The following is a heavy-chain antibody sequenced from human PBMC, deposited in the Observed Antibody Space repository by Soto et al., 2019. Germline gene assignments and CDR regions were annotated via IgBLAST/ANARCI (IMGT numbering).Heavy chain of an antibody. CDR2: IWYDGSNK. CDR1: GFTFSSYG. Sequence: QVQLVESGGGVVQPGRSLRLSCAASGFTFSSYGMHWVRQAPGKGLEWVAVIWYDGSNKYYADSVKGRFTISRDNSKNTLYLQMNSLRAEDTAVYYCARGPDIVVVPAASYYYYYGMDVWGHGTTVTVSS. CDR3: ARGPDIVVVPAASYYYYYGMDV. J-gene: IGHJ6*02. V-gene: IGHV3-33*01. D-gene: IGHD2-2*01.